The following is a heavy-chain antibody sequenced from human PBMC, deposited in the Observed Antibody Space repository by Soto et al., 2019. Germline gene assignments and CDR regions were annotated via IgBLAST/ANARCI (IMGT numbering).Heavy chain of an antibody. CDR1: GFSFRGYG. J-gene: IGHJ6*02. CDR2: IWYDGSKE. Sequence: HPGGSLRLSCAAFGFSFRGYGMHWVRRAPGKGLEWVAVIWYDGSKEYYADSLKGRFTISRDNSKNTLYLQVNSLRTEDTAVYYCAKERRTMGFYYYDYGVDVWGQGTTVTVSS. CDR3: AKERRTMGFYYYDYGVDV. D-gene: IGHD1-1*01. V-gene: IGHV3-30*02.